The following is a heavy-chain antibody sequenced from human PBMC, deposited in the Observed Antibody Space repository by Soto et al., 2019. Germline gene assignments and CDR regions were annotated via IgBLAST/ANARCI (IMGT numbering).Heavy chain of an antibody. Sequence: SETLSLTCGVYGGSFSGYFCTWIRQPPGKGLEWIGEINHSGSTNYNPSLKGRLTTSVDTSKNQFSLKLRSVTAADTAVYYCARGRYGSGSYRLHYYYGLDVWGQGSTVTVS. V-gene: IGHV4-34*01. D-gene: IGHD3-10*01. CDR2: INHSGST. CDR1: GGSFSGYF. J-gene: IGHJ6*02. CDR3: ARGRYGSGSYRLHYYYGLDV.